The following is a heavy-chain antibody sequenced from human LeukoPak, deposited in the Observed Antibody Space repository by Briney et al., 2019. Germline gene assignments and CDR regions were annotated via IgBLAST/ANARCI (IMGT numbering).Heavy chain of an antibody. CDR1: GGSVSGYY. V-gene: IGHV4-59*02. CDR3: ARIHRYCSGGACYVLDN. CDR2: VYYSGST. J-gene: IGHJ4*02. Sequence: SETLSLTCTVSGGSVSGYYWGWIRQPPGRGLEWIGYVYYSGSTNYNPSFKSRITISVDTSRDQFSLQLSSVTAADTAVYYCARIHRYCSGGACYVLDNWGQGTLVAVSS. D-gene: IGHD2-15*01.